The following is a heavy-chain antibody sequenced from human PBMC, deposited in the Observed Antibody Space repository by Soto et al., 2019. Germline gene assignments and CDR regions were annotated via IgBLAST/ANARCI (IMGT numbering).Heavy chain of an antibody. CDR1: GVGFRSLW. Sequence: GAQIISWSASGVGFRSLWLHWARQTPGKGLEWVSYISSSSSTIIYTDSVKGRFTVSRDNAKNSLYLQMNSLRAEDTALYYCAKDTDDAGYSYGMDVWGQGTTVT. CDR3: AKDTDDAGYSYGMDV. J-gene: IGHJ6*02. D-gene: IGHD1-1*01. V-gene: IGHV3-48*01. CDR2: ISSSSSTI.